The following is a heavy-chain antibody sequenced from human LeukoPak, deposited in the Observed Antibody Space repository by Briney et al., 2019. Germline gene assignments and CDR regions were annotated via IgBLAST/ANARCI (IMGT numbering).Heavy chain of an antibody. Sequence: GGSLRLSCAASGFTFSSYSMNWVRQAPGKGLEWVSYISSSSSTIYYADSVKGRFTISRDNAKNSLYLQMNSLRAEDTAVYYCAREQGDFWSGYDYYYYMDVWGEGTTVTVSS. CDR3: AREQGDFWSGYDYYYYMDV. D-gene: IGHD3-3*01. CDR2: ISSSSSTI. J-gene: IGHJ6*03. CDR1: GFTFSSYS. V-gene: IGHV3-48*01.